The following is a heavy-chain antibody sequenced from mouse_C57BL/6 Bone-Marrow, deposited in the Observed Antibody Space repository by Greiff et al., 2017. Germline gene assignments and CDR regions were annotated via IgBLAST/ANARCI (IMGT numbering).Heavy chain of an antibody. J-gene: IGHJ3*01. CDR1: GYTFTSYW. CDR3: AIPSTPLSGFAY. V-gene: IGHV1-74*01. D-gene: IGHD2-1*01. Sequence: QVHVKQPGAELVKPGASVKVSCKASGYTFTSYWMHWVKQRPGQGLEWIGRIHPSDSDTNYNQKFKGKATLTVDKSSSTAYMQLSSLTSEDSAVYYCAIPSTPLSGFAYWGQGTLVTVSA. CDR2: IHPSDSDT.